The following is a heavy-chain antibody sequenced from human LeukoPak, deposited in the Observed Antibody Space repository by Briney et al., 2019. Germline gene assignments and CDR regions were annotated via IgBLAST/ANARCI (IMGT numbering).Heavy chain of an antibody. CDR3: AKMEGQRLYDYCMDV. D-gene: IGHD3-3*01. Sequence: GGSLRLSCAASGFAFSNLAMSWVRQAPGKGLEWVSAMSGSGYYTYYVESVKGRFTISRDNSKNTLYLHMNSLRVDDTAVYYCAKMEGQRLYDYCMDVWGRGTTVTVSS. J-gene: IGHJ6*03. V-gene: IGHV3-23*01. CDR1: GFAFSNLA. CDR2: MSGSGYYT.